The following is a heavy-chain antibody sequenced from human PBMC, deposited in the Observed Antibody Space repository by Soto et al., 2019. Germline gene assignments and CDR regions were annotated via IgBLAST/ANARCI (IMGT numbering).Heavy chain of an antibody. CDR1: GFTFSSYW. Sequence: GGSLRLSCAASGFTFSSYWMSWVRQAPGKGLEWVASIKQDGSEKYYVDSVKGRFTISRDNAKNSLYLQMNSLRAEDTAVYYCARGALVAAAMGYYYYMDVWGKGTTVTVSS. CDR3: ARGALVAAAMGYYYYMDV. J-gene: IGHJ6*03. D-gene: IGHD2-2*01. CDR2: IKQDGSEK. V-gene: IGHV3-7*01.